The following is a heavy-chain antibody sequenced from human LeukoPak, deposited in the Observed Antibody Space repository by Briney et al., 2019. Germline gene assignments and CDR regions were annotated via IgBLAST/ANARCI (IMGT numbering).Heavy chain of an antibody. CDR3: AKDRPYYYDSSGYYDY. CDR1: GFTFSSYG. CDR2: ISHDGSNK. D-gene: IGHD3-22*01. V-gene: IGHV3-30*18. Sequence: GGSLRLSCAASGFTFSSYGMHWVRQAPGKGLEWVAVISHDGSNKYYADSVKGRFTISRDNSKNTLYLQMNSLRAEDTAVYYCAKDRPYYYDSSGYYDYWGQGTLVTVSS. J-gene: IGHJ4*02.